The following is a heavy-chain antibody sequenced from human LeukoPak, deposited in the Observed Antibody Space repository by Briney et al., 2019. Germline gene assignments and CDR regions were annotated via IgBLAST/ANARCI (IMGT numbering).Heavy chain of an antibody. D-gene: IGHD3-10*01. Sequence: GGSLRLSCAASGFTFSSYAMHWVRQAPGKGLEGVAVISYDGSNKYYADSVKGRFTISRDNSKSTLYLQMNSLRAEDTAVYYCARGYGSGSYYNPFGYWGQGTLVTVSS. CDR1: GFTFSSYA. CDR3: ARGYGSGSYYNPFGY. CDR2: ISYDGSNK. J-gene: IGHJ4*02. V-gene: IGHV3-30*04.